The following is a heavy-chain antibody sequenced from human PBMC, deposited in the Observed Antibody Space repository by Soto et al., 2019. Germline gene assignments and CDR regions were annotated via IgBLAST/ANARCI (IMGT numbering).Heavy chain of an antibody. D-gene: IGHD3-22*01. CDR3: TPDLGFSRRYYDNSGYPH. J-gene: IGHJ4*02. CDR1: GFTFSNAW. V-gene: IGHV3-15*07. CDR2: IKRKADGGTT. Sequence: GGSLRLSCAASGFTFSNAWMNWVRQAPGKGLEWVGRIKRKADGGTTDYAAPVKGRFTISRDDSKNTLYLQMNSLKTEDTAVYYCTPDLGFSRRYYDNSGYPHWGQGTLVTVSS.